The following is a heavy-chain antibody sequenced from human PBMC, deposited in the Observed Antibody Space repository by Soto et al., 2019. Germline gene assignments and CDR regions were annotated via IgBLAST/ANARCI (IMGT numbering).Heavy chain of an antibody. CDR2: IWYDGSNK. CDR3: ARDQGCSGGSCYSPPDY. J-gene: IGHJ4*02. CDR1: GFTFSSYG. Sequence: QVQLVESGGGVVQPGRSLRLSCAASGFTFSSYGMHWVRQAPGKGLEWVAVIWYDGSNKYYADSVKGRFTISRDNSKNTLYLQMNSMRAEDTAVYYCARDQGCSGGSCYSPPDYWGQGTLVTVSS. D-gene: IGHD2-15*01. V-gene: IGHV3-33*01.